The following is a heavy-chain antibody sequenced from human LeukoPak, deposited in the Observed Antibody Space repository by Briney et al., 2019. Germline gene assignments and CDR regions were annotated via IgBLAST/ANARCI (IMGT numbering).Heavy chain of an antibody. D-gene: IGHD7-27*01. CDR2: IKEDGSEK. V-gene: IGHV3-7*05. J-gene: IGHJ4*02. CDR1: GFTFSNYW. CDR3: ARVWAWGSGNYFDN. Sequence: PGGSLRLSCAASGFTFSNYWMSWVRQAPGQGLEWVANIKEDGSEKYYVDSVKGRFTISRDNAKNSLYLQMNSLRVEDTALYYCARVWAWGSGNYFDNWGQGTLVTVSS.